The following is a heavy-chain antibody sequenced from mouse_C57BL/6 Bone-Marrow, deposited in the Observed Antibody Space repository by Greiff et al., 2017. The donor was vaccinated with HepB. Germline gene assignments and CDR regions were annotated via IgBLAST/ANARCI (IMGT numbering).Heavy chain of an antibody. Sequence: VQLQQPGPELVKPGASVKLSCKASGYTFTSYWMHWVKQRPGQGLEWIGNINPSNGGTNYNEKFKSKATLTVDKSSSTAYMQLSSLTSEDSAVYCCARYSNWTYFDVWGTGTTVTVSS. CDR2: INPSNGGT. D-gene: IGHD2-5*01. CDR3: ARYSNWTYFDV. V-gene: IGHV1-53*01. CDR1: GYTFTSYW. J-gene: IGHJ1*03.